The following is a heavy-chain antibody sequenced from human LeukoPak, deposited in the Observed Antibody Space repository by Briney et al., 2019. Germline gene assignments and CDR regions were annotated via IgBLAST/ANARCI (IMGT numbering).Heavy chain of an antibody. CDR2: ISAYNGNT. CDR3: ARASRAPKQNWFDP. Sequence: ASVKVSCKASGYTFTSYGISWVRQAPGQGLEWMGWISAYNGNTNYAQKLQGRVTMTTDTSTSTAYMELRSLRSDDTAVYYYARASRAPKQNWFDPWGQGTLVTVSS. D-gene: IGHD3-10*01. V-gene: IGHV1-18*01. CDR1: GYTFTSYG. J-gene: IGHJ5*02.